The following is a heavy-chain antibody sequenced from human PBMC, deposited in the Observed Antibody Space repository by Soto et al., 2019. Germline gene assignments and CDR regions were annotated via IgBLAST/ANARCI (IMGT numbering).Heavy chain of an antibody. Sequence: QVRLVQSGAEVKKPGSSVKVSCKASGGTFSNYAITWLRLAPGQGLERLGGIIPVFGTVNYAQKFQGRVTITADESTSTAYMELKRLRSEDTAVYYCARDNPYTNSFGNWFDPWGQGTLVIVS. J-gene: IGHJ5*02. D-gene: IGHD6-13*01. V-gene: IGHV1-69*01. CDR2: IIPVFGTV. CDR3: ARDNPYTNSFGNWFDP. CDR1: GGTFSNYA.